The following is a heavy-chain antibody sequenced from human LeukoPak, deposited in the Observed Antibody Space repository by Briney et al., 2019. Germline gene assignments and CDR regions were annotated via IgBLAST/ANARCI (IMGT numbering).Heavy chain of an antibody. CDR3: ARLGRDGYPPN. J-gene: IGHJ4*02. CDR1: GGSISSYY. D-gene: IGHD5-24*01. CDR2: IYNSGST. V-gene: IGHV4-59*01. Sequence: SETLSLTCTVSGGSISSYYWSWIRQPPGKGLEWIGDIYNSGSTNYNPSLKSRFTISEDTSKNQFSLKVSSVPAADTAVYYCARLGRDGYPPNWGQGTLVTVSS.